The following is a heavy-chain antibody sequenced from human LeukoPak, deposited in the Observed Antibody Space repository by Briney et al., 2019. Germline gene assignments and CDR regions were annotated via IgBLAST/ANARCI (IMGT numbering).Heavy chain of an antibody. CDR1: GFTFSSYS. CDR3: ARERDYYDSSGLNWFDP. V-gene: IGHV3-21*01. J-gene: IGHJ5*02. Sequence: GGSLRLSCAASGFTFSSYSMNWVRQAPGKGLEWVSSISSTSSYIYYADSVKGRFTISRDNAKNSLYLQMNSLRAEDTAVYYCARERDYYDSSGLNWFDPWGQGTLVTVSS. D-gene: IGHD3-22*01. CDR2: ISSTSSYI.